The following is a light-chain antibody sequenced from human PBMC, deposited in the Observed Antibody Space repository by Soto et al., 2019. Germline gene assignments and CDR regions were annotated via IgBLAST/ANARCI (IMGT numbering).Light chain of an antibody. J-gene: IGKJ1*01. CDR2: DVY. V-gene: IGKV1-8*01. Sequence: AIRMTQSPSSLSASTGDRVTITCRASQNISKYLAWYQQSAGTAPKLLIYDVYTLHSVVPSRFSGSGSGTDFTLTISFLQSEDFATYYCQHYHSYPWTFGQGTKVEIK. CDR3: QHYHSYPWT. CDR1: QNISKY.